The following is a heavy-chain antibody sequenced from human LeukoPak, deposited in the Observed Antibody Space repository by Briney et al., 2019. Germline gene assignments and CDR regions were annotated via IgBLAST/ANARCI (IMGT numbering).Heavy chain of an antibody. V-gene: IGHV3-7*01. CDR1: GFTFSSYA. D-gene: IGHD2-2*01. J-gene: IGHJ4*02. Sequence: GGSLRLSCAASGFTFSSYAMSWVRQAPGKGLEWVANIKEDGSEKYYVDSVKGRFTISRDNAKNSVYLQMNSLRAEDTAIYYCARNARGPGDYWGQGTVVTVSS. CDR3: ARNARGPGDY. CDR2: IKEDGSEK.